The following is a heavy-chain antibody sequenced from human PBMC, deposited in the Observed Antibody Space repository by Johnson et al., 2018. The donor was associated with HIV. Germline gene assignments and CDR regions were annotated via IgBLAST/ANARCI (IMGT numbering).Heavy chain of an antibody. V-gene: IGHV3-20*04. J-gene: IGHJ3*02. CDR1: GFTVSSNY. D-gene: IGHD2-15*01. CDR3: AREGTIHSAFDI. Sequence: VQLVESGGGLVQPGGSLRLSCAASGFTVSSNYMSWVRQAPGKGLEWVSGINWNGASTGYADSVKGRFTISRDNAKNSLFLQMNSLRVEDTAVYYCAREGTIHSAFDIWGQGTMVTVSS. CDR2: INWNGAST.